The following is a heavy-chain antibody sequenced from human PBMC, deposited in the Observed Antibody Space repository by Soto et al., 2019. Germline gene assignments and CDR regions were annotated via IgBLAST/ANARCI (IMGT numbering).Heavy chain of an antibody. CDR1: GFTFSSYA. D-gene: IGHD3-22*01. CDR3: AKGHGNYYDSSDDAFDI. Sequence: GGSLRLSCAASGFTFSSYAMSWVRQAPGKGLEWVSAISGSGGSTYYADSVKGRFTISRDNSKNTLYLQMNSLRAEDTAVYYCAKGHGNYYDSSDDAFDIWGQGTMVTVSS. CDR2: ISGSGGST. V-gene: IGHV3-23*01. J-gene: IGHJ3*02.